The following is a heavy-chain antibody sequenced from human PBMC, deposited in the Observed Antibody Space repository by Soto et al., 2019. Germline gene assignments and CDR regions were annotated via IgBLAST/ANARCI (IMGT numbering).Heavy chain of an antibody. J-gene: IGHJ6*02. Sequence: RESLKISCKGSGYSFTSYWIGWVRQMPGKGLEWMGIIYPGDSDTRYSPSFQGQVTISADKSISTAYLQWSSLKASDTAMYYRARRPYYYDSSGALDVWGQATTVTVSS. CDR2: IYPGDSDT. V-gene: IGHV5-51*01. CDR3: ARRPYYYDSSGALDV. CDR1: GYSFTSYW. D-gene: IGHD3-22*01.